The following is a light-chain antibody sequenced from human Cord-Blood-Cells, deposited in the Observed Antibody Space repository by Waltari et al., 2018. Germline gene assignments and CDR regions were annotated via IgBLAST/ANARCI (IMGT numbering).Light chain of an antibody. CDR1: QSVSSSY. J-gene: IGKJ3*01. CDR2: GAS. V-gene: IGKV3-20*01. Sequence: DIVLTQSPGTLSLSPGERATLSCKASQSVSSSYLAWYQQKPGQAPRRLIDGASSRATGIPDRSSGSRSGTDCTRTISRLEPEDFAVYYCQQYGSSPPFTFGPGTKGDIK. CDR3: QQYGSSPPFT.